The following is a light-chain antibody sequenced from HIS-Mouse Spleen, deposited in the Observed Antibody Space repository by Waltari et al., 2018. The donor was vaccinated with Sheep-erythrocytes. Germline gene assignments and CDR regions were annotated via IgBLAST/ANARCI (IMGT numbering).Light chain of an antibody. V-gene: IGLV2-11*01. Sequence: QSALTQPRSVSGSPGQSVTISCTGTNSDVGGYNYVSWYQQHPGKAPKLMIYDVSKRPSGVPDRFSGSKSGHPVSLTISGLQAEDEADYYCCSYAGSYNHVFATGTKVTVL. CDR1: NSDVGGYNY. CDR3: CSYAGSYNHV. CDR2: DVS. J-gene: IGLJ1*01.